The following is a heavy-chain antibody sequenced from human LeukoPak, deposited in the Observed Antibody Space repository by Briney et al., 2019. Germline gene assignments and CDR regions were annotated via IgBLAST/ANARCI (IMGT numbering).Heavy chain of an antibody. V-gene: IGHV3-23*01. CDR2: ITLSGSTT. CDR3: ATTIISDFDY. D-gene: IGHD3-10*01. CDR1: GFTFSSYA. Sequence: GGSLRLSCAASGFTFSSYAMTWVRQAPGKGLEWVSAITLSGSTTYYADSVKGRFTISKDTSKNTVYLQMNSLRAEDTAVYSCATTIISDFDYWGQGTLVTVSS. J-gene: IGHJ4*02.